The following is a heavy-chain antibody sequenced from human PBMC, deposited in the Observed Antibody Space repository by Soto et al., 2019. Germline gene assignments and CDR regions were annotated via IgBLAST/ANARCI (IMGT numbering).Heavy chain of an antibody. CDR2: IYYSGST. Sequence: SETLSLTCAVSGGSISSYYWSWIRQPPGKGLEWIGYIYYSGSTNYNPSLKSRVTISVDTSKNQFSLKLSSVTAADTAVYYCARSTLQYYYDSSGYQYYFDYWGQGTLVTVSS. J-gene: IGHJ4*02. CDR1: GGSISSYY. V-gene: IGHV4-59*01. D-gene: IGHD3-22*01. CDR3: ARSTLQYYYDSSGYQYYFDY.